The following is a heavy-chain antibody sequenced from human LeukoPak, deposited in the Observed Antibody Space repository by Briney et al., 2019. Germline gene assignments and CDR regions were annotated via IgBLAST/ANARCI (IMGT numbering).Heavy chain of an antibody. V-gene: IGHV1-2*02. Sequence: ASVKVSCKASGYIFTGCYMHWVRQAPGQGLEWMGWINPNSGGTNYAQKFQGRVTMTRDTSISTAYMELSRLRSDDTAVYYCARGGNSGSYFYYYYYMDVWGQGTTVTISS. CDR1: GYIFTGCY. D-gene: IGHD1-26*01. CDR2: INPNSGGT. CDR3: ARGGNSGSYFYYYYYMDV. J-gene: IGHJ6*03.